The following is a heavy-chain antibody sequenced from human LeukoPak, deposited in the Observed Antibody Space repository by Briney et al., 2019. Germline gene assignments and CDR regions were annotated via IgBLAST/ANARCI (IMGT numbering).Heavy chain of an antibody. Sequence: SETLSLTCTVSGGSISSGGYYWSWLRQPPGKGLEWIGYIYHSGSTYYNPSLKSRVTISVDRSKNQFSLKLSSVTAADTAVYYCARVAAAGRFRDYWGQGTLVTVSS. CDR2: IYHSGST. CDR1: GGSISSGGYY. D-gene: IGHD6-13*01. CDR3: ARVAAAGRFRDY. J-gene: IGHJ4*02. V-gene: IGHV4-30-2*01.